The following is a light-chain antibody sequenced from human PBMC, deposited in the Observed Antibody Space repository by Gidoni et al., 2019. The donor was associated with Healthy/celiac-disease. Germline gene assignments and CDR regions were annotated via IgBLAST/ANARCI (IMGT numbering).Light chain of an antibody. CDR2: WAS. J-gene: IGKJ5*01. CDR3: QQYYSTPPLT. Sequence: DIVMTQSPDSLAVSLGDRATINCKSSQSVLYSSNNKNYLAWYQQKPGQPPKLLIYWASTRESGVPDRFSGSGSGTDFTLTISSLQAEDVAVYYCQQYYSTPPLTFGQGTRLEIK. V-gene: IGKV4-1*01. CDR1: QSVLYSSNNKNY.